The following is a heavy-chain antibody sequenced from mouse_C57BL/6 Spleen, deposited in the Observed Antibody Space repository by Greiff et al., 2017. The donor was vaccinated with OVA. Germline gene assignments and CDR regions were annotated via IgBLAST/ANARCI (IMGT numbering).Heavy chain of an antibody. D-gene: IGHD1-1*01. CDR1: GFTFSDYY. CDR2: INYDGSST. CDR3: ARNYEIDYYAMDY. Sequence: DVKLVESEGGLVQPGSSMKLSCTASGFTFSDYYMAWVRQVPEKGLEWVANINYDGSSTYYLDSLKSRFIISRDNAKNILYLQMSSLKSEDTATYYCARNYEIDYYAMDYWGQGTSVTVSS. J-gene: IGHJ4*01. V-gene: IGHV5-16*01.